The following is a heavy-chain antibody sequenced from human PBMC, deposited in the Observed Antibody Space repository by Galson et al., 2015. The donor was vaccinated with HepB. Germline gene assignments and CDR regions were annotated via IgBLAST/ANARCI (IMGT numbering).Heavy chain of an antibody. CDR1: GFTFSSYA. Sequence: SLRLSCAASGFTFSSYAMHWVRQAPGKGLEYVSAISSNGGSTYYANSVKGRFTISRDNSKNTLYLQMGSLRAEDMAVYYCARDMGIVVVPAAMDYWGQGTLVTVSS. D-gene: IGHD2-2*01. CDR3: ARDMGIVVVPAAMDY. V-gene: IGHV3-64*01. CDR2: ISSNGGST. J-gene: IGHJ4*02.